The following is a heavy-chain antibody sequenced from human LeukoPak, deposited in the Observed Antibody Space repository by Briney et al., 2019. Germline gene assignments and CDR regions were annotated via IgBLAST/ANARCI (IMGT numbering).Heavy chain of an antibody. V-gene: IGHV3-20*04. D-gene: IGHD5-12*01. CDR1: GFPFSSYW. CDR2: VNWNGGNT. Sequence: PGGSLRLSCAASGFPFSSYWMSWVRQAPGKGLEWVSGVNWNGGNTGYADSVKGRFTISRDNAKNSLYLQMNSLRAEDTALYYCARAYSGYENYYYYYYTDVWGKGTTVTVSS. J-gene: IGHJ6*03. CDR3: ARAYSGYENYYYYYYTDV.